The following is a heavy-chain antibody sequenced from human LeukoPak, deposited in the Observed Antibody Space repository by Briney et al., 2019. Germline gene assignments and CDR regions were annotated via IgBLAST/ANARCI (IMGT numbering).Heavy chain of an antibody. CDR3: AKAPYYYDSSGYYYFDY. V-gene: IGHV3-30*02. J-gene: IGHJ4*02. D-gene: IGHD3-22*01. Sequence: GGSLRLSCAASGFTFSSYGMHWVRQAPGKGLEWVALIRYDGSNKYCADSVKGRFTISRDSSKNTLYLQMNSLRAEDTAVYYCAKAPYYYDSSGYYYFDYWGQGTLVTVSS. CDR2: IRYDGSNK. CDR1: GFTFSSYG.